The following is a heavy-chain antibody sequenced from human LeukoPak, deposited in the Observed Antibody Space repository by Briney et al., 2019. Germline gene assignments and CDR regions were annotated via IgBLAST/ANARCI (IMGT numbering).Heavy chain of an antibody. V-gene: IGHV1-18*01. CDR2: ISVYNDNT. Sequence: GASVKVSCKASGYTFTSYGISWVRQAPGQGLEWMGWISVYNDNTNYAQKVQGRVTMTTDTSTSTAYMELRSLRSDDTAVYFCARRQGGTYKFDFWGQGTLVTVSS. D-gene: IGHD1-26*01. CDR1: GYTFTSYG. CDR3: ARRQGGTYKFDF. J-gene: IGHJ4*02.